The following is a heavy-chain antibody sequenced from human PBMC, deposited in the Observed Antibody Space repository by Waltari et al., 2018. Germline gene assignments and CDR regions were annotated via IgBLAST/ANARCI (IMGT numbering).Heavy chain of an antibody. CDR1: GFTVSSNY. CDR2: IYSGGST. V-gene: IGHV3-53*01. D-gene: IGHD6-6*01. CDR3: AREEYSPYYYYGMDV. Sequence: EVQLVESGGGLIQPGGSLRLSCAASGFTVSSNYMSWVRQAPGKGLEWVSVIYSGGSTYYADSVKGRFTISRDNSKNTLYLQMNSLRAEDTAVYYCAREEYSPYYYYGMDVWGQGTTVTVSS. J-gene: IGHJ6*02.